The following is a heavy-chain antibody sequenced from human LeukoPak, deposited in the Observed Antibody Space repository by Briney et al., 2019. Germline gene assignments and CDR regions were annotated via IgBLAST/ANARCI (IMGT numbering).Heavy chain of an antibody. CDR3: ARGGRLVRGVIRSPPYDY. CDR2: ISYDGSNE. CDR1: GFTFSSYA. V-gene: IGHV3-30-3*01. D-gene: IGHD3-10*01. Sequence: SCKASGFTFSSYAMHWVRQAPGKGLEWVAVISYDGSNEYYADSVKGRFTISRDNSKNTLYLQMNSLRAEDTAVYYCARGGRLVRGVIRSPPYDYWGQGTLVTVSS. J-gene: IGHJ4*02.